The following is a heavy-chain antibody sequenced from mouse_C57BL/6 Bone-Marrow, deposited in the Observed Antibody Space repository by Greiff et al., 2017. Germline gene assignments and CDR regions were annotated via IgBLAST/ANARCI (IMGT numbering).Heavy chain of an antibody. J-gene: IGHJ2*01. Sequence: VHVKQSGAELVRPGASVKLSCTASGFNIKDDYIHWVKQRHEQGLEWIGWIDPEIGDTEYASKFQGKATITSDTSSKTAYLQLSSLTSEDTAVYYCSSFDVNYFDFWGQGTPLTVAS. V-gene: IGHV14-4*01. CDR2: IDPEIGDT. CDR1: GFNIKDDY. D-gene: IGHD2-3*01. CDR3: SSFDVNYFDF.